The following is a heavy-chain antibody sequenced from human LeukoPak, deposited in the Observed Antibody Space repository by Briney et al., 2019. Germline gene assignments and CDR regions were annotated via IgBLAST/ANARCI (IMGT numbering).Heavy chain of an antibody. CDR3: ARVGAAAGTLGVFDY. D-gene: IGHD6-13*01. Sequence: ASVKVSCKASGYTFTSYGISWVRQAPGQGLEWMGWISAYNGNTNYAQKLQGRVTMTTDTSTSTAYMELRSLRYDDTAVYYCARVGAAAGTLGVFDYWGQGTLVTVSS. V-gene: IGHV1-18*01. CDR2: ISAYNGNT. J-gene: IGHJ4*02. CDR1: GYTFTSYG.